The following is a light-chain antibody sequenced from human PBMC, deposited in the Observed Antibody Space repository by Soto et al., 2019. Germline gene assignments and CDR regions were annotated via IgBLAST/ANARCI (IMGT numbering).Light chain of an antibody. Sequence: QSALTQPASVSGSPGQAITLSCTGTSCDVGDNNYVSWYQQHPGKAPKLMIYDFTHRPSGISNRFSGSKSCNTASLTISGLQDEDEADYYRSSYMSSSTHYVFGPGTKVTVL. J-gene: IGLJ1*01. V-gene: IGLV2-14*01. CDR2: DFT. CDR1: SCDVGDNNY. CDR3: SSYMSSSTHYV.